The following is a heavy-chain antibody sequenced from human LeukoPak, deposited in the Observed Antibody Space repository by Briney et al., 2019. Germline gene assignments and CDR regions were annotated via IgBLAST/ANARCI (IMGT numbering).Heavy chain of an antibody. V-gene: IGHV4-39*07. Sequence: PSETLSLTCTVSGGSISSSSYYWGWIRQPPGKGLEWIGDINHSGNTNYNSSLKSRVTISADTSKKQVSLRLNSVTAADTAVYHCARTNYHQPRVLSDWGRGTLVTVSS. D-gene: IGHD5-24*01. CDR1: GGSISSSSYY. CDR2: INHSGNT. CDR3: ARTNYHQPRVLSD. J-gene: IGHJ4*02.